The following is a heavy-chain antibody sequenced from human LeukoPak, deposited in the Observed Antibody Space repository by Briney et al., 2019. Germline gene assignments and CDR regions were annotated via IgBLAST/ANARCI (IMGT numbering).Heavy chain of an antibody. CDR2: NHHSGST. J-gene: IGHJ5*02. CDR1: GASISSSHW. Sequence: SGTLSLTCAVSGASISSSHWWSWVRQPPGKGLEWIGENHHSGSTNYNPSLKSRVTILVDKSKNQFSLKLSSVTAADTAVYYCARGKTTVFKSIWFDPWGQGTLVTVSS. V-gene: IGHV4-4*02. D-gene: IGHD4-17*01. CDR3: ARGKTTVFKSIWFDP.